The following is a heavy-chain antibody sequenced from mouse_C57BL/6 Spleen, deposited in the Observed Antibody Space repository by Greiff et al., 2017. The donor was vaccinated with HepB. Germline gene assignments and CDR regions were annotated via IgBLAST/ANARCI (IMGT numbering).Heavy chain of an antibody. V-gene: IGHV5-16*01. Sequence: EVMLVESEGGLVQPGSSMKLSCTASGFTFSDYYMAWVRQVPEKGLEWVANINYDGSSTYYLDSLKSRFIISRDNEKNILYLQMSSLKSEYTATYYCARDRDGYYAMDYWGQGTSVTVSS. J-gene: IGHJ4*01. CDR3: ARDRDGYYAMDY. CDR1: GFTFSDYY. CDR2: INYDGSST. D-gene: IGHD2-3*01.